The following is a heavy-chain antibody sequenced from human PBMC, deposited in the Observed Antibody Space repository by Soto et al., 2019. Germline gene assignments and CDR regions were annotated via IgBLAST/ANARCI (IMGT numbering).Heavy chain of an antibody. CDR2: IYWDDGK. J-gene: IGHJ4*02. Sequence: SGPTLVNPTQTLTLTCTFYGFSLSTSGVGVAWIRQPPGKALEWLALIYWDDGKRYSPSLKTRLNITKDTSKNQVVLTPTNVDPVDTANYYCEHRPAYDISTGYYPFDYWGRGSLVTVSS. CDR3: EHRPAYDISTGYYPFDY. V-gene: IGHV2-5*02. D-gene: IGHD3-9*01. CDR1: GFSLSTSGVG.